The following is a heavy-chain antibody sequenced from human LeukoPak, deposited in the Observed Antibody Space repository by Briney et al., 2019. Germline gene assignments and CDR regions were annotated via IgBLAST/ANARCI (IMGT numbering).Heavy chain of an antibody. J-gene: IGHJ3*02. CDR2: ISSSSSYI. Sequence: GGSLRLSCAASGFTFSSYSMNWVRQAPGKGLEWVPSISSSSSYIYYADSVKGRFTISRDNAKNSLYLQMNSLRAEDTAVYYCARVAEYSSGWYPYDAFDIWGQGTMVTVSS. CDR1: GFTFSSYS. D-gene: IGHD6-19*01. CDR3: ARVAEYSSGWYPYDAFDI. V-gene: IGHV3-21*01.